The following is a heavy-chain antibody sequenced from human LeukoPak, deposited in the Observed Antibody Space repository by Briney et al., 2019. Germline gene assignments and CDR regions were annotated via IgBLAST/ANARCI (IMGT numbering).Heavy chain of an antibody. CDR3: ASGDLVATTRGSFDY. V-gene: IGHV4-39*07. Sequence: KPSDTLSLTCIVSGGSISISTYYWDWIRQPPGKGLEWIGTIYYSGSSYYNPSLKSRVTMSVDTSKNQFSLKLASVTAADTAVYYCASGDLVATTRGSFDYWGQGTLVTASS. CDR2: IYYSGSS. D-gene: IGHD1-26*01. CDR1: GGSISISTYY. J-gene: IGHJ4*02.